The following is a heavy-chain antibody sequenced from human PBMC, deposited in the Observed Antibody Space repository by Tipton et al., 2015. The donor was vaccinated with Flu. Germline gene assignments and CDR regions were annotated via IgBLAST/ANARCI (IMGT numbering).Heavy chain of an antibody. V-gene: IGHV3-48*03. CDR2: ISSSANAI. D-gene: IGHD2/OR15-2a*01. CDR1: GFTFSYYE. J-gene: IGHJ2*01. Sequence: SLRLSCAASGFTFSYYEMNWVRQAPGKGLEWVSCISSSANAIYYADSVKGRFTISRDNAKNSLYLQMNSLRAEDTAVYYCARDHPEYVDNPQWYFDLWGRGTLVAVSS. CDR3: ARDHPEYVDNPQWYFDL.